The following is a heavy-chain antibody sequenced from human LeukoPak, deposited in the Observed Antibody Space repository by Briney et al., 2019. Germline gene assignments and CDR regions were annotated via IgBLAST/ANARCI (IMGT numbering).Heavy chain of an antibody. CDR2: IIPIFGTA. CDR1: GYTFTGYY. V-gene: IGHV1-69*13. Sequence: GASVKVSCKASGYTFTGYYMHWVRQAPGQGLEWMGGIIPIFGTANYAQKFQGRVTITADESTSTAYMELSSLRSEDTAVYYCACYYGSGGRLYYYYYYYMDVWGKGTTVTVSS. CDR3: ACYYGSGGRLYYYYYYYMDV. D-gene: IGHD3-10*01. J-gene: IGHJ6*03.